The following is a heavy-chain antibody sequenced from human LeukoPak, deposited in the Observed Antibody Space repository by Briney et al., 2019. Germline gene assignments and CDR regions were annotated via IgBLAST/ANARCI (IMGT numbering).Heavy chain of an antibody. V-gene: IGHV3-21*01. CDR2: ISSSSSYI. J-gene: IGHJ4*02. D-gene: IGHD6-13*01. CDR1: GFTFSSYS. CDR3: ARAPEAGYSSSWSLDY. Sequence: PGGSLRLSCAASGFTFSSYSMNWVRQAPGKGPEWVSSISSSSSYIYYADSVKGRFTISRDNAKNSLYLQMNSLRAEDTAVYYCARAPEAGYSSSWSLDYWGQGTLVTVSS.